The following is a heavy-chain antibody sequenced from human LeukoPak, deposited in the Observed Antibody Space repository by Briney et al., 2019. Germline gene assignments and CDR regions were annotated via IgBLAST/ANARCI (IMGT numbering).Heavy chain of an antibody. Sequence: GGSLRLSCAASGFTFSRYWMHWVRQPPGKGLVWVSRVNSDGTGTTYADSVEGRFNISRDNVQNTVYLQMNSLRAEDTAIYYCIRTLIVATSPYMDVWGKGTTVTVS. CDR3: IRTLIVATSPYMDV. J-gene: IGHJ6*03. CDR2: VNSDGTGT. D-gene: IGHD5-12*01. CDR1: GFTFSRYW. V-gene: IGHV3-74*01.